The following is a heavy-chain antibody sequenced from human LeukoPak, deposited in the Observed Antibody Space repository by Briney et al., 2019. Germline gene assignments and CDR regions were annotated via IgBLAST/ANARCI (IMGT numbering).Heavy chain of an antibody. J-gene: IGHJ6*03. CDR3: ARHGSITMVRGRLRYYYMDV. CDR2: IYSGGST. CDR1: GFTVSSNY. D-gene: IGHD3-10*01. V-gene: IGHV3-53*01. Sequence: GGSLRLSCAASGFTVSSNYMSWVRQAPGKGLEWVSVIYSGGSTYYADSVKGRFTISRDNSKNTLYLQMNSLRAEDTAVYYCARHGSITMVRGRLRYYYMDVWGKGTTVTVSS.